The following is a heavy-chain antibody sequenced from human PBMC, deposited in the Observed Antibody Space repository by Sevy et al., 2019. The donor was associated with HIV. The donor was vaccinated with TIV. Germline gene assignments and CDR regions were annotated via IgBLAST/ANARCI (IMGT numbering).Heavy chain of an antibody. J-gene: IGHJ4*02. CDR3: ARNREGYCSSTSCYTLDY. Sequence: APVKVSCKASGGTFSSYAISWVRQAPGQGLEWMGGIIPIFGTANYAQKFQGRVTITADESTSTAYMELSSLRSEDTAVYYCARNREGYCSSTSCYTLDYWGQGTLVTVSS. CDR2: IIPIFGTA. CDR1: GGTFSSYA. V-gene: IGHV1-69*13. D-gene: IGHD2-2*02.